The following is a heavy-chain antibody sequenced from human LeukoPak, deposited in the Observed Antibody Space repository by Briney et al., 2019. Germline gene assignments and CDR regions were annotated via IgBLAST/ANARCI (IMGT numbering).Heavy chain of an antibody. Sequence: GGSLRLSCAASGFTFNSAWMTWVRQAPGKGLEWVGRIKSKNDGETTDYAAPVKGRFNISRDDSKNIVYLQMNSLQTEDTAGYFCTTPPETYYVWAYFQHWGQGTVVTVSS. J-gene: IGHJ1*01. V-gene: IGHV3-15*01. D-gene: IGHD3-16*01. CDR3: TTPPETYYVWAYFQH. CDR1: GFTFNSAW. CDR2: IKSKNDGETT.